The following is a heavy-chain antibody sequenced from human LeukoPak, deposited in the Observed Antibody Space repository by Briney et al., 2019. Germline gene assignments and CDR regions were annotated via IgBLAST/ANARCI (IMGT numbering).Heavy chain of an antibody. CDR2: IESKPDGGTT. J-gene: IGHJ5*02. V-gene: IGHV3-15*04. CDR1: GFTVSDAW. Sequence: GGSLRLSCAASGFTVSDAWMHWVRQAPGGGLEWVGRIESKPDGGTTDYAAPVKGRFTISRDESESALYLQMSSLTTDDTAVYYCVAREAWGQGTLVTVSS. CDR3: VAREA.